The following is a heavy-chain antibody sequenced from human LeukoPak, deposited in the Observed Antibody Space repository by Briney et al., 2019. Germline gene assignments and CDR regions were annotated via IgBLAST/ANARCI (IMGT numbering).Heavy chain of an antibody. CDR2: IIPILGIA. Sequence: SVKVSCKASGGTFSSYTISWVRQAPGQGLEWMGRIIPILGIANYAHKFQGRVTITADKSTRTAYMELSSLRSEDTAVYYCASVGCSSTSCHGEYYYYMDVWGKGTTVTVSS. CDR1: GGTFSSYT. D-gene: IGHD2-2*01. CDR3: ASVGCSSTSCHGEYYYYMDV. J-gene: IGHJ6*03. V-gene: IGHV1-69*02.